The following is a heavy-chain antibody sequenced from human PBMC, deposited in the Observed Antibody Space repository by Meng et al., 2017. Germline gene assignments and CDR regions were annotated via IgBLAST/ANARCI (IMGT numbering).Heavy chain of an antibody. Sequence: QGQWGESGGEGKKPGASVKVSCKASGYTFPDYWLHWVRRAPGQGLEWMGRINPKSGDTHYAQRFQGRVTMTGDTSISTAYMELSGLRSDDTAMYYCARDEDISAAGKLFGDYWGQGTLVTVSS. CDR2: INPKSGDT. V-gene: IGHV1-2*06. CDR1: GYTFPDYW. J-gene: IGHJ4*02. CDR3: ARDEDISAAGKLFGDY. D-gene: IGHD6-13*01.